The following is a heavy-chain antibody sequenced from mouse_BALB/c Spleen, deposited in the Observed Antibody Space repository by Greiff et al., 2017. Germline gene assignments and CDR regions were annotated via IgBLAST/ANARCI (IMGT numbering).Heavy chain of an antibody. Sequence: EVKLQESGAELVRSGASVKLSCTASGFNIKDYYMHWVKQRPEQGLEWIGWIDPENGDTEYAPKFQGKATMTADTSSNTAYLQLSSLTSEDTAVYYCNADDYGFAYWGQGTLVTVSA. CDR3: NADDYGFAY. V-gene: IGHV14-4*02. D-gene: IGHD2-4*01. CDR1: GFNIKDYY. J-gene: IGHJ3*01. CDR2: IDPENGDT.